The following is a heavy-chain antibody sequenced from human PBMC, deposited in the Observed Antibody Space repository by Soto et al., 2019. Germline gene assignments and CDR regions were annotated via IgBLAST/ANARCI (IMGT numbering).Heavy chain of an antibody. CDR1: GGSISSSSHY. J-gene: IGHJ4*02. D-gene: IGHD5-12*01. CDR2: IYYSGST. V-gene: IGHV4-61*05. CDR3: ARQGFGVYGRFDN. Sequence: PSETLSLTCSVSGGSISSSSHYWGWIRQPPGKGLEWIGYIYYSGSTYYSPSLKSRVAISIDTSKNQLSLKVNSVTAADTAVYYCARQGFGVYGRFDNWGQGTLVTVSS.